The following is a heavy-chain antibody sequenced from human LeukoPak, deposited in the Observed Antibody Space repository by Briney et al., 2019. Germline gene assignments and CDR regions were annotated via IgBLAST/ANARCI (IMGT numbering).Heavy chain of an antibody. V-gene: IGHV4-39*07. J-gene: IGHJ4*02. Sequence: SETLSLTCTVSGGSIISTIYYWGWIRQSPGKGLDWIGSISYSGSIFGKPSLKSRVTIGVDTSKNQFSLRLSSVTAADTAFYYCARDRGVSGFDYWGQGTLVTVSS. CDR1: GGSIISTIYY. CDR2: ISYSGSI. CDR3: ARDRGVSGFDY. D-gene: IGHD6-13*01.